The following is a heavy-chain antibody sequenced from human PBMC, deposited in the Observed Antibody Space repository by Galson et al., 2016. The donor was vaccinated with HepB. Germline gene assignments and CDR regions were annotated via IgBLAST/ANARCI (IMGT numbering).Heavy chain of an antibody. Sequence: SETLSLTCAVSDGSISDPSFYWAWIRQPPGKGLEWIGTIFYRGFTYYNPSPESRVTLSVDTSKNKFSLKLSSVTAADTAVYYCARHYGAPGYGGNPFDYWGLGTLVTVSS. J-gene: IGHJ4*02. CDR1: DGSISDPSFY. CDR2: IFYRGFT. V-gene: IGHV4-39*01. D-gene: IGHD4-17*01. CDR3: ARHYGAPGYGGNPFDY.